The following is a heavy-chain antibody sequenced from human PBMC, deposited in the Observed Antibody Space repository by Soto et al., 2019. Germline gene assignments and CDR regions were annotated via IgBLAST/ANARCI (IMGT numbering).Heavy chain of an antibody. CDR1: GGSFSGYY. Sequence: SETLSLPCADYGGSFSGYYLSWTRQHPGKGLEWIGEINHSGSTNYNPSLKSRVTISVDTSKNQFSLKLSSVTAADTAVYDSERQSDLATPPLFDYWGQGSQVTVS. CDR3: ERQSDLATPPLFDY. V-gene: IGHV4-34*01. J-gene: IGHJ4*02. CDR2: INHSGST. D-gene: IGHD5-12*01.